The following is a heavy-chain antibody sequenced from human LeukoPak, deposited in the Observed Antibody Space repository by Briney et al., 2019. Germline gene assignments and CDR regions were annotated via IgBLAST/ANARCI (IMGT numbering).Heavy chain of an antibody. CDR2: IYYSGST. D-gene: IGHD4-17*01. CDR1: GGSISSGDYY. CDR3: ARVRSTVTTWWFDP. J-gene: IGHJ5*02. V-gene: IGHV4-30-4*01. Sequence: PSETLSLTCTDSGGSISSGDYYWSWIRQPPGKGLEWIGYIYYSGSTYYNPSLKSRVTISVDTSKNQFSLKLSSVTAADTAVYYCARVRSTVTTWWFDPWGQGTLVTVSS.